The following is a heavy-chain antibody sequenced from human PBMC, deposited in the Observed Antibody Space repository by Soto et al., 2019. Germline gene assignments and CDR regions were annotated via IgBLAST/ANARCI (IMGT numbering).Heavy chain of an antibody. Sequence: LRLSCAASGFTFSSYAMHWVRQAPGKGLEWVAVISYDGSNKYYADSVKGRFTISRDNSKNTLYLQMNSLRAEDTAVYYCARVFQGLRLGELSLVPIDYYYGMDVWGQGTTVTVSS. CDR2: ISYDGSNK. CDR3: ARVFQGLRLGELSLVPIDYYYGMDV. CDR1: GFTFSSYA. J-gene: IGHJ6*02. D-gene: IGHD3-16*02. V-gene: IGHV3-30-3*01.